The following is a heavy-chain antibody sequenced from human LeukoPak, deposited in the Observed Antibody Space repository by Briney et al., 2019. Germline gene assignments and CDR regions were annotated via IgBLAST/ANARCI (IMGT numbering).Heavy chain of an antibody. V-gene: IGHV1-46*01. CDR1: GYTFTGYY. J-gene: IGHJ4*02. CDR3: ARATWAYDILTGYYQPPFDY. Sequence: ASVKVSCKASGYTFTGYYMHWVRQAPGQGLEWMGIINPCGGSTSYAQKFQGRVTMTRDMSTSTVYMELSSLRSEDTAVYYCARATWAYDILTGYYQPPFDYWGQGTLVTVSS. D-gene: IGHD3-9*01. CDR2: INPCGGST.